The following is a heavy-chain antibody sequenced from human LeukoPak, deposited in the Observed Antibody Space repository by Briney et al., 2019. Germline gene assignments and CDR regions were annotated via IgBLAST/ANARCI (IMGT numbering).Heavy chain of an antibody. Sequence: GGSRRLSVAALGFTFSSYSMNWFRQAQGKELDWVSSISSSSSYIYYADSVKGRFTISRDNAKNSLYLQMNSLRAEDTAVYYCARDPLGSWYDYWGQGTLVTVSS. CDR2: ISSSSSYI. CDR3: ARDPLGSWYDY. V-gene: IGHV3-21*01. J-gene: IGHJ4*02. D-gene: IGHD6-13*01. CDR1: GFTFSSYS.